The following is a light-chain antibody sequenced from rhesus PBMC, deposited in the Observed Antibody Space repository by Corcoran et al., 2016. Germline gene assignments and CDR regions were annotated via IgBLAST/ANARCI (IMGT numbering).Light chain of an antibody. CDR2: YAT. J-gene: IGKJ4*01. CDR1: QGISSY. CDR3: QQYNSLPLT. Sequence: DIQMTQSPSSVSASVGDRVTIPCRASQGISSYLAWYQQKPGKAPKLLIYYATPLQSGVPSRCGGSGSGTEFTLTISSLQPEDFATNYCQQYNSLPLTVGGGTKVEIK. V-gene: IGKV1-32*05.